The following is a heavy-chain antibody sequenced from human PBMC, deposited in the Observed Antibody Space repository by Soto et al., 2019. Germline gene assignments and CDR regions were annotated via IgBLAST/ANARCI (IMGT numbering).Heavy chain of an antibody. J-gene: IGHJ4*02. Sequence: GGSLRLSCAASGFSFSDHAFHWVRQAPGKGLEWVAVISNDGANKYYADSVKGRFTISRDNSKNTLYLQMNSLRTEDTALYYCARDLKAEEQWLVLGFDYWGQGTLVTVSS. CDR3: ARDLKAEEQWLVLGFDY. D-gene: IGHD6-19*01. V-gene: IGHV3-30-3*01. CDR1: GFSFSDHA. CDR2: ISNDGANK.